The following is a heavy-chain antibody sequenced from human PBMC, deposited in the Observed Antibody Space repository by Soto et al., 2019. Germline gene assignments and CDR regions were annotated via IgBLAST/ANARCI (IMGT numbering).Heavy chain of an antibody. CDR2: INPNSGGT. Sequence: QVQPVQSGAAVKKPGASVKVSCRASGYTFTGYYMHWVRQAPGQGLEWMGWINPNSGGTNYAQTFKGWVTMTRDTSISTAYMELSRLRSDDTAVYYWASSRLYYYDTTGLDAFDVWGQGTMVTVSS. CDR3: ASSRLYYYDTTGLDAFDV. CDR1: GYTFTGYY. J-gene: IGHJ3*01. D-gene: IGHD3-22*01. V-gene: IGHV1-2*04.